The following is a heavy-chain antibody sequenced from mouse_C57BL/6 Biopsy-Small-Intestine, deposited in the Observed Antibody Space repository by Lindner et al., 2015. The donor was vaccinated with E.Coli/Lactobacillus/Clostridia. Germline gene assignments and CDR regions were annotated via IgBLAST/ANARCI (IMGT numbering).Heavy chain of an antibody. V-gene: IGHV14-2*02. CDR2: VKPKNGVT. CDR1: GDTFSDYY. D-gene: IGHD1-1*01. Sequence: SVKVSCKASGDTFSDYYIHWVRQAPGQGLEWMGWVKPKNGVTDYAQKFQGRVTITRDTSITTAYMELSRLTFDDTAIYYCARDRNFEDGVPTGVAYWGQGALVTVSS. CDR3: ARDRNFEDGVPTGVAY. J-gene: IGHJ2*01.